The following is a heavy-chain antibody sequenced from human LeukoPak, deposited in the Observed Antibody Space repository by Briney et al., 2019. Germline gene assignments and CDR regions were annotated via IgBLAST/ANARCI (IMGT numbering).Heavy chain of an antibody. D-gene: IGHD2-15*01. CDR1: GGSISSYY. V-gene: IGHV4-4*07. Sequence: SETLSLTCTVSGGSISSYYWSWIRQPAGKGLEWIGRIYTRGSTNYNPSLKSRVTMSVDTSKNQFSLKLSSVTAADTAVYYCARTPRYCSGGSCDWDDYWGQGTLVTVSS. CDR2: IYTRGST. CDR3: ARTPRYCSGGSCDWDDY. J-gene: IGHJ4*02.